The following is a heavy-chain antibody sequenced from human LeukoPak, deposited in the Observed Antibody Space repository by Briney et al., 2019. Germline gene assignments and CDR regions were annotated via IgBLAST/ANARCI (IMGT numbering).Heavy chain of an antibody. Sequence: GRSLRLSCAASEFTFSSYAMHWVRQAPGKGLEWVAVISYDGSNKYYADSVKGRFTISRDNSKNTLYLQMNSLRAEDTAVYYCRALTMVRGVTAHFDYWGQGTLVTVSS. CDR3: RALTMVRGVTAHFDY. D-gene: IGHD3-10*01. J-gene: IGHJ4*02. CDR1: EFTFSSYA. V-gene: IGHV3-30*11. CDR2: ISYDGSNK.